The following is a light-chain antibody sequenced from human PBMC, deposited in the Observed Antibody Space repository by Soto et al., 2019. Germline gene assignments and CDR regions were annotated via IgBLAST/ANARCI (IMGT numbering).Light chain of an antibody. V-gene: IGLV2-8*01. J-gene: IGLJ1*01. CDR2: EVN. CDR1: SSDVGGYNY. CDR3: STYAGSSYV. Sequence: QSVLTQPRCPAGAPGLSVAISCTGTSSDVGGYNYFSWYQQHPGKAPKLMIYEVNKRPSGVPDRFSGSKSGNTASLTVSGIQAEDDAYYYCSTYAGSSYVFGTGTKVTVL.